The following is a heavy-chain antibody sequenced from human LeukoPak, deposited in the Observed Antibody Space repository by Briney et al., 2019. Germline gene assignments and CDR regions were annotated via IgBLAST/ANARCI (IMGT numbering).Heavy chain of an antibody. CDR3: ARVVDTHFDY. CDR1: GFTFSSYW. J-gene: IGHJ4*02. V-gene: IGHV3-74*01. Sequence: TGGSLRLSCAASGFTFSSYWMHWVRQAPGKGLVWVSRMKSDRSTTTYADSVKGRFTISRDNAKNTLYLQMNSLRAEDTAVYYCARVVDTHFDYWGQGPLVTVSS. CDR2: MKSDRSTT. D-gene: IGHD5-18*01.